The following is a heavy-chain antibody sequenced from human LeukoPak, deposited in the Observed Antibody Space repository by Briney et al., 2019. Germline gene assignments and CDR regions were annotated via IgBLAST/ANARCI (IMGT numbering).Heavy chain of an antibody. J-gene: IGHJ6*03. CDR3: SRSIGGNYYYYMDV. V-gene: IGHV3-66*02. Sequence: GGSLRLSCAASGFTVSSNYMSWVRQAPGKGLEWVSVIYSDGSTYYADSVRGRFTISRDNSKNTLYLQMNSLRAEDTAVYYCSRSIGGNYYYYMDVWGKGTTVTVSS. CDR2: IYSDGST. D-gene: IGHD3-3*01. CDR1: GFTVSSNY.